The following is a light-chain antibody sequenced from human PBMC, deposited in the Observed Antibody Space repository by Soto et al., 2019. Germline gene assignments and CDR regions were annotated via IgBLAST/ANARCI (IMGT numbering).Light chain of an antibody. CDR1: QSVSDNY. Sequence: EIVLTQSPGTLSLSPGERGTLSCRASQSVSDNYLAWYQHKPGQAPRLLIYGVSSRATGIPDRFSGSGSGTDFTLTISRLEPEDFATFYCQQYKVYPYTFGQGTRLDI. V-gene: IGKV3-20*01. CDR3: QQYKVYPYT. J-gene: IGKJ2*01. CDR2: GVS.